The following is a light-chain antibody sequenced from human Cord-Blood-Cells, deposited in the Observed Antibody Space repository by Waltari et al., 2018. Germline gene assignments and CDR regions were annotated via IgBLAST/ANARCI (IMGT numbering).Light chain of an antibody. CDR3: QQYGSSPFT. V-gene: IGKV3-20*01. J-gene: IGKJ2*01. Sequence: EIVLTQSPGTLSLSPGERVTLSCRASQSVSSSYLAWYQQKPGQAPRLRIYGASSRATGIPDRFSGSGSGTDFTLTISRLEPEDFAVYYCQQYGSSPFTFGQGTKLEIK. CDR1: QSVSSSY. CDR2: GAS.